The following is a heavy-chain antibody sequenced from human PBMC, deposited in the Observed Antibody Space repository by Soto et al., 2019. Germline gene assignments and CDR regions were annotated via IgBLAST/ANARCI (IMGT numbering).Heavy chain of an antibody. V-gene: IGHV3-74*01. CDR2: INSDGIST. D-gene: IGHD3-22*01. Sequence: EVQLVESGGGLVQPGGSLRLSCVASGFIFSNCWMHWVRQAPGMGLVWVSHINSDGISTTYADSVKGRFTISRDNAKNTLYLQMNSLRAEDTAVYSCVRAIGHYGMDVWGRGTTVTVSS. J-gene: IGHJ6*02. CDR1: GFIFSNCW. CDR3: VRAIGHYGMDV.